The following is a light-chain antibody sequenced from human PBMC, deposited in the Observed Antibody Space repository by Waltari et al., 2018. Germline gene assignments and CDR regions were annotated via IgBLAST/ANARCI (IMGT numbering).Light chain of an antibody. CDR2: DAS. V-gene: IGKV1-12*01. CDR1: QDISRW. Sequence: DIQMTQSPPSVSASVGDRDIITCRASQDISRWLGWYQQKPGKAPKFLIYDASTLQSGVPSRFSGSGSGTDFTLTISSLQPEDFATYYCQQGDRFPLTFGGGTKVEI. J-gene: IGKJ4*01. CDR3: QQGDRFPLT.